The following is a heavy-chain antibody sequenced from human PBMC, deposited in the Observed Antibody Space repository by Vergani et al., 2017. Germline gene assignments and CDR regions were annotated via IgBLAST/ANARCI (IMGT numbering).Heavy chain of an antibody. Sequence: QVQLVQSGAEVKNPWASVKVSCKASGYTFTGYYMHWVRQAPGQGLEWMGWINPNMGGTNYPQKFQGRVTMTRDTSISPADMELCRLRSDDTAVYYCARDLYDSSGPFDYWGQGTLVTVSS. CDR1: GYTFTGYY. CDR2: INPNMGGT. CDR3: ARDLYDSSGPFDY. V-gene: IGHV1-2*02. J-gene: IGHJ4*02. D-gene: IGHD3-22*01.